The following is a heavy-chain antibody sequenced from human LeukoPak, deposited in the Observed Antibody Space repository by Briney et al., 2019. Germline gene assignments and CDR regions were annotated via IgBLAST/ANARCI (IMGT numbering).Heavy chain of an antibody. CDR2: IAGGGDTI. J-gene: IGHJ2*01. V-gene: IGHV3-48*03. CDR1: GFTFETYE. D-gene: IGHD3-10*01. CDR3: ARAYGSGSYGDWYFDL. Sequence: GGSLRLSCAASGFTFETYEMNWVRQAPGKGLEWISYIAGGGDTIYYADSVKGRFTISRDNAKKSLYLQMNSLRAEDTAVYYCARAYGSGSYGDWYFDLWGRGTLVAVAS.